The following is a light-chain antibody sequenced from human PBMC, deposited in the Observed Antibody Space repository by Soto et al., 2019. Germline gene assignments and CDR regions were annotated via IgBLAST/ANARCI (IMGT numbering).Light chain of an antibody. CDR3: CSFAGSPWV. CDR1: SSDVGSYNL. Sequence: QSALTQPASVSGSPGQSITISCSGTSSDVGSYNLVSWYKHHPGKAPKLIIYQVTKRPSGVSNRFSGSKSGNTASLTISGLQSADEADYYCCSFAGSPWVFGGGTKLTVL. V-gene: IGLV2-23*02. CDR2: QVT. J-gene: IGLJ3*02.